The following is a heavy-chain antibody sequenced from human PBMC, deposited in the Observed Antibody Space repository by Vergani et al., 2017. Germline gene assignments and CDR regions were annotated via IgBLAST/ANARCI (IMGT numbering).Heavy chain of an antibody. V-gene: IGHV1-2*02. CDR3: ARERHPGQLHQDY. Sequence: QVQLVQSGAEVKKPGASVRVSCKASGYNFADSSIHWIRQAPGQGLEWMGYFNPKSGVTNYSQKFEGRFTMTGDTSINTVHMELISLTSADTAIYFCARERHPGQLHQDYWCQGTLVTVSS. CDR2: FNPKSGVT. J-gene: IGHJ4*02. D-gene: IGHD4-11*01. CDR1: GYNFADSS.